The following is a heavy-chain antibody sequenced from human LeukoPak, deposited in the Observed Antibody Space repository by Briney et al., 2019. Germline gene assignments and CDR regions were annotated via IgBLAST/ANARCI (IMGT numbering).Heavy chain of an antibody. V-gene: IGHV5-51*01. CDR3: ARCCRSTASPIPTRYYDFWSGPPSDYGMDV. J-gene: IGHJ6*02. Sequence: GESLKISCKGSGYSFTSYWIGWVRQLPGKGLEWMGIIYPGDSDTRYSPSFQGQVTISADKSISTAYLQWSSLKASDTAMYYCARCCRSTASPIPTRYYDFWSGPPSDYGMDVWGQGTTVTVSS. D-gene: IGHD3-3*01. CDR2: IYPGDSDT. CDR1: GYSFTSYW.